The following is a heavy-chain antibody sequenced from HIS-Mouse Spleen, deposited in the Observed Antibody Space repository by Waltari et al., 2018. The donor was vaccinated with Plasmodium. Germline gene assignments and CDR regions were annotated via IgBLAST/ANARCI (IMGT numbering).Heavy chain of an antibody. CDR1: GGTFSSYA. V-gene: IGHV1-69*04. D-gene: IGHD1-20*01. CDR3: AREGDNWNDAFDI. CDR2: IIPILGIA. Sequence: QVQLVQSGAEVKKPGSSVKVSCKASGGTFSSYALRWVGQAPGQGLEWMGRIIPILGIANYAQKFQGRVTITADKSTSTAYMELSSLRSEDTAVYYCAREGDNWNDAFDIWGQGTMVTVSS. J-gene: IGHJ3*02.